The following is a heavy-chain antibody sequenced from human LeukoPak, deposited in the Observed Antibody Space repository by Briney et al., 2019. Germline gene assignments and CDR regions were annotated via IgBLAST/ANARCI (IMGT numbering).Heavy chain of an antibody. CDR3: ARDLTGGSWYDWFDP. V-gene: IGHV3-33*05. CDR2: MSYDGTNE. J-gene: IGHJ5*02. CDR1: GFTFRSYG. Sequence: GGSLRLSCAASGFTFRSYGIHWVRQAPGKGLEWVAVMSYDGTNEYYADSLKGRFTISRDNSKNSLYLQMNSLRAEDTAVYYCARDLTGGSWYDWFDPWGQGTLVTVSS. D-gene: IGHD6-13*01.